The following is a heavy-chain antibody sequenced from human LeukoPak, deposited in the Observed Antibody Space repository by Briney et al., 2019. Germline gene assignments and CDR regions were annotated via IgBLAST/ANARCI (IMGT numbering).Heavy chain of an antibody. D-gene: IGHD2-2*01. Sequence: PGGSLRLSCAASGFTFSSYSMNWVRQAPGKGLEWVSSISSSSSYIYYADSVKGRFTISRDNAKNSLYLQMNSLRAEDTAVYYCASADIVVVPAAPPYYYYYGMDVWGQGPTVTVSS. J-gene: IGHJ6*02. CDR3: ASADIVVVPAAPPYYYYYGMDV. V-gene: IGHV3-21*01. CDR2: ISSSSSYI. CDR1: GFTFSSYS.